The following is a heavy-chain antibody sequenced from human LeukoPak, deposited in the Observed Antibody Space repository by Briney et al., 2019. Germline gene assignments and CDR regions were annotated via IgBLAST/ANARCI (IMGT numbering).Heavy chain of an antibody. Sequence: GSLRLSCAVSGFTFSSYEMNWVRQAPGKGLEWVSVISGSGYSTYYADSVKGRFTISRDNSKNTLYLQTNSLRAEDTAVYYCAKDYGDYAYYFHYWGQGTLVTVSS. CDR1: GFTFSSYE. CDR3: AKDYGDYAYYFHY. V-gene: IGHV3-23*01. CDR2: ISGSGYST. J-gene: IGHJ4*02. D-gene: IGHD4-17*01.